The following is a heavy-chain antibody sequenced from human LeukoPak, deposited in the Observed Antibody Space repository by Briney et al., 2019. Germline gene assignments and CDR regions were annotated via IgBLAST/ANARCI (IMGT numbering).Heavy chain of an antibody. Sequence: ASVKVSCKASGYTFTGYYMHWVRQAPGQGLEWMGRINPNSGGTNYAQKFQGRVTMTRDTSISTAYMELCRLRSDDTAVYYCARDPEYCTNGVCYIEGYWGQGTLVTVSS. CDR1: GYTFTGYY. D-gene: IGHD2-8*01. V-gene: IGHV1-2*06. CDR3: ARDPEYCTNGVCYIEGY. J-gene: IGHJ4*02. CDR2: INPNSGGT.